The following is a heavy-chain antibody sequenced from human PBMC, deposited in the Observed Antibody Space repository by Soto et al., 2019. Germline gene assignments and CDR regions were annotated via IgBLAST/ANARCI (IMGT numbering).Heavy chain of an antibody. J-gene: IGHJ4*02. V-gene: IGHV3-7*03. D-gene: IGHD7-27*01. CDR3: AKGSANWDPRRYFDY. Sequence: PGGSLRLSCAASGFTFSSYWMSWVRQAPDKGLEWVANIKEDGSEKYYGDSVKGRFTISRDNSKNTLYLQMNSLRAEDTAVYYCAKGSANWDPRRYFDYWGQGTLVTVSS. CDR2: IKEDGSEK. CDR1: GFTFSSYW.